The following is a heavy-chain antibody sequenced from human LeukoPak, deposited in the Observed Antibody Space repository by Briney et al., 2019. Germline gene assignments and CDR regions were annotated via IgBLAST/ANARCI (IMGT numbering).Heavy chain of an antibody. D-gene: IGHD3-3*01. CDR3: ASRITIFGANDY. Sequence: SQTLSLTCTVSGGSISSGDYYWSWIRQPPGKGLEWIGYIYYSGSTYYNPSLKSRVTISVGTSKNQFSLKLSSVTAADTAVYYCASRITIFGANDYWGQGTLVTVSS. J-gene: IGHJ4*02. CDR2: IYYSGST. V-gene: IGHV4-30-4*01. CDR1: GGSISSGDYY.